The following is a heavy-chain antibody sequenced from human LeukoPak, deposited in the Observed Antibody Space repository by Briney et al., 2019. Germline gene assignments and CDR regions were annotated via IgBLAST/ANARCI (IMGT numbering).Heavy chain of an antibody. Sequence: GASVKVSCKASGGTFSSYAISWVRQAPGQGLEWMGWINPNSGDTTYAQKFQGRVTMTRDTSIITAYVELSGLTSDDTAVYYCARVWEAALGSYFQYWGQGTLVTVSS. CDR2: INPNSGDT. CDR3: ARVWEAALGSYFQY. J-gene: IGHJ1*01. CDR1: GGTFSSYA. V-gene: IGHV1-2*02. D-gene: IGHD6-13*01.